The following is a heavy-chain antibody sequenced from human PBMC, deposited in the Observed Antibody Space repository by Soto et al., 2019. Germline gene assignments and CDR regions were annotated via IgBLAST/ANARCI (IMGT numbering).Heavy chain of an antibody. CDR2: INSDGSST. D-gene: IGHD6-19*01. Sequence: EVQLVESGGGLVQPGGSLRLSCAASGFTFSSYWMHWVRQAPGKGLVWVSRINSDGSSTSYADSVKGRFTISRDNAKNTLYLQMHSLRAEDTAVYYCARVLRTPYSRGGGYWYFDLWGRGTLVTVSS. J-gene: IGHJ2*01. CDR1: GFTFSSYW. V-gene: IGHV3-74*01. CDR3: ARVLRTPYSRGGGYWYFDL.